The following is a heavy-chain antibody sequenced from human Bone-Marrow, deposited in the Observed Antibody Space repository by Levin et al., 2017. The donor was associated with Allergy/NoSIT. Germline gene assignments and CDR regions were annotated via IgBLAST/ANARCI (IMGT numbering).Heavy chain of an antibody. J-gene: IGHJ3*01. V-gene: IGHV5-51*01. CDR2: VYPGDSDT. CDR1: GSSFNTYW. Sequence: RGESLKISCKGTGSSFNTYWVGWVRQMPGKGLEWMGMVYPGDSDTRYSPSVQGQVTISADKSITTAYLQWSSLRASDTAMYYCARQGHDHSAFDLWGQGTMVTVSS. D-gene: IGHD3-16*01. CDR3: ARQGHDHSAFDL.